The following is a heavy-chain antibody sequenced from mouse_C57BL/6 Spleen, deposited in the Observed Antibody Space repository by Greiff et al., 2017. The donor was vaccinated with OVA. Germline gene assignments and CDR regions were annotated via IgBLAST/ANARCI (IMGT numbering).Heavy chain of an antibody. CDR3: ARRDDGYPLDY. D-gene: IGHD2-3*01. J-gene: IGHJ2*01. CDR1: GYTFTSYG. Sequence: LVESGAELARPGASVKLSCKASGYTFTSYGISWVKQRTGQGLEWIGEIYPRSGNTYYNEKFKGKATLTADKSSSTAYMELCSLTSEDSAVYFCARRDDGYPLDYWGQGTTLTVSS. CDR2: IYPRSGNT. V-gene: IGHV1-81*01.